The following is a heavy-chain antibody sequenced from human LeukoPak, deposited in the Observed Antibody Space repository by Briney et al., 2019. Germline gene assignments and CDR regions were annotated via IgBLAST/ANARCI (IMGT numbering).Heavy chain of an antibody. Sequence: GGSLRLSCVVSGFTSSDHYIDWARQAPGKGLEWVGRIRNKVNSYTTEYAASVKDRFAISRDDSKNSVWLQMNSLKTEDSAVYYCATSNSNGLSLFDYWGQGTLVTVSS. V-gene: IGHV3-72*01. CDR3: ATSNSNGLSLFDY. CDR1: GFTSSDHY. CDR2: IRNKVNSYTT. J-gene: IGHJ4*02. D-gene: IGHD6-25*01.